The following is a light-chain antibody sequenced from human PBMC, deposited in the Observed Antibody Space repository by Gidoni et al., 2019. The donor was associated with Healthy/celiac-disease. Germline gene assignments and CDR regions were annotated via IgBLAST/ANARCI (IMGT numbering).Light chain of an antibody. CDR3: QQCYSTPRSS. V-gene: IGKV1-39*01. Sequence: DTQRTQSPSSLSASVGDRVTITCPASQSISSYLNWYQQKPGKAPKLLIYAVSSLQSGVPSRFSGCGSGTDFTLFIRSLQPEDFATYSCQQCYSTPRSSFGQGTKLEIK. CDR1: QSISSY. CDR2: AVS. J-gene: IGKJ2*04.